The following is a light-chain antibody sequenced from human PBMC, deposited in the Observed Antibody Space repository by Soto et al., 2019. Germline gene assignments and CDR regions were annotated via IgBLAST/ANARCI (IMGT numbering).Light chain of an antibody. CDR1: QSVSSN. J-gene: IGKJ3*01. Sequence: EIVMTQSPATLSVSPGERATLSCRASQSVSSNLAWYQQKPGQAPRLLIYGAYTRATGITARFSGSGSGTEFTLTISSLQSEDFAVYCSPQYNRWPFTFGPGTRVAI. CDR2: GAY. CDR3: PQYNRWPFT. V-gene: IGKV3-15*01.